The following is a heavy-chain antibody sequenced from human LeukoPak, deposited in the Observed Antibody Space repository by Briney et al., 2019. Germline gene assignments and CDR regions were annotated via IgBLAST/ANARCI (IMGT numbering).Heavy chain of an antibody. CDR3: AKTSSTVTTNSDY. Sequence: SQTLSLTCTVSGGSISSGGYYWSWIRQHPGKGLEWIGYIYYSGSTYYNPSLKSRVTISVDTSKNQFSLKLSSVTAADTAVYYCAKTSSTVTTNSDYWGQGTLVTVSS. V-gene: IGHV4-31*03. D-gene: IGHD4-17*01. J-gene: IGHJ4*02. CDR2: IYYSGST. CDR1: GGSISSGGYY.